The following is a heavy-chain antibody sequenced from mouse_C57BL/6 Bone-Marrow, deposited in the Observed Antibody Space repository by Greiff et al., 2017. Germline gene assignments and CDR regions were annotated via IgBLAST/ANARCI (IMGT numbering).Heavy chain of an antibody. Sequence: QVQLQQSGAELARPGASVKLSCKASGYTFTSYGISWVKQRPGQGLEWIGAIYPRSGNTYYNEKFKGKATLTADKSSSTAYMELRSLTSEDSAVYFCEGGNYGFAYWGQGTLVTVSA. CDR2: IYPRSGNT. CDR3: EGGNYGFAY. CDR1: GYTFTSYG. D-gene: IGHD2-1*01. J-gene: IGHJ3*01. V-gene: IGHV1-81*01.